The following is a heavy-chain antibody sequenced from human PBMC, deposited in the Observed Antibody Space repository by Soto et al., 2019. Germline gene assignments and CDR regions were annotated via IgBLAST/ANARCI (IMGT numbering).Heavy chain of an antibody. D-gene: IGHD2-2*01. V-gene: IGHV1-18*01. CDR3: ARDIEVVPAADYYYYYYGMDV. CDR1: GYTFTSYG. Sequence: ASVKVSCKASGYTFTSYGISWVRQAPGQGLEWMGWISAYNGNTNYAQKLQGRVTMTTDTSTSTAYMELRSLRSDDPAVYSCARDIEVVPAADYYYYYYGMDVGGQGTRVTVSS. CDR2: ISAYNGNT. J-gene: IGHJ6*02.